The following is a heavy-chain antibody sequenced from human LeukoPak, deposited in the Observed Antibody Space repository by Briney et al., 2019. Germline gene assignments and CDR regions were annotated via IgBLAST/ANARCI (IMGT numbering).Heavy chain of an antibody. CDR1: GGSISSSSYY. CDR3: ARDLPHQGAMIVDYGMDV. V-gene: IGHV4-39*07. CDR2: IYYSGST. Sequence: SETLSLTCTVSGGSISSSSYYWGWIRQPPGKGLEWIGSIYYSGSTYYNPSLKSRVTISVDTSKNQFSLKLSSVTAADTAVYYCARDLPHQGAMIVDYGMDVWGQGTTVTVSS. D-gene: IGHD3-22*01. J-gene: IGHJ6*02.